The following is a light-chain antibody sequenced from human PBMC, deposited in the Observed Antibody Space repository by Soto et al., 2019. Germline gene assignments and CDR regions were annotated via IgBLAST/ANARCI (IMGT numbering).Light chain of an antibody. V-gene: IGLV2-23*02. Sequence: QSVLTQPASVSGSPGDSISISCTGTSSDVGSYNLVSWYQQHPGKAPKLMIYEVSKRPSGVSNRFSGSKSGNTASLTISGLQAEDEADYYCCSYAGSSTPLIFGTGTKVTVL. CDR3: CSYAGSSTPLI. CDR1: SSDVGSYNL. CDR2: EVS. J-gene: IGLJ1*01.